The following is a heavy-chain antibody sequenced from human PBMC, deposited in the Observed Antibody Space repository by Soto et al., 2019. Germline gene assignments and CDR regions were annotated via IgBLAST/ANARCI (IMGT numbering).Heavy chain of an antibody. Sequence: EVQLVESGGGLVQPGGSLRLSCAASGFTFSSYWMHWVRQAPGKGLVWVSRINSDGSSTTYADSVKGRFTISRDNAKNTVYLQMNSLRAEDTAVYYCASKHSCRAFDYWGQGTLVTVSS. CDR3: ASKHSCRAFDY. CDR1: GFTFSSYW. J-gene: IGHJ4*02. CDR2: INSDGSST. D-gene: IGHD6-13*01. V-gene: IGHV3-74*01.